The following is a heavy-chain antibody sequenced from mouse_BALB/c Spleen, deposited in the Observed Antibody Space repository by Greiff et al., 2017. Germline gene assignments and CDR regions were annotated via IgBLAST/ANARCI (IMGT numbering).Heavy chain of an antibody. V-gene: IGHV14-1*02. CDR2: IDPANGNT. Sequence: VQLKESGAELVRPGALVKLSCKASGFNIKDYYMHWVKQRPEQGLEWIGRIDPANGNTKYDPKFQGKATITADTSSNTAYLQLSSLTSEDTAVYYCARNDGYYGFDYWGQGTTLTVSS. D-gene: IGHD2-3*01. CDR3: ARNDGYYGFDY. CDR1: GFNIKDYY. J-gene: IGHJ2*01.